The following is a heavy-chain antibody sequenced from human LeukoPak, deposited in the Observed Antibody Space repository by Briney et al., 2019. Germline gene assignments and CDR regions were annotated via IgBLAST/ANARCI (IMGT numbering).Heavy chain of an antibody. CDR3: ASSQDGYNPYFDY. Sequence: ASVKVSCKASGYTFTTYAMHWVRLAPGQGLEWMGWINAGTGNTKYSEKLQGRVTITRDTSASTVYMELSSLRSEDTAVYYCASSQDGYNPYFDYWGQGTLVTVSS. V-gene: IGHV1-3*01. J-gene: IGHJ4*02. CDR2: INAGTGNT. D-gene: IGHD5-24*01. CDR1: GYTFTTYA.